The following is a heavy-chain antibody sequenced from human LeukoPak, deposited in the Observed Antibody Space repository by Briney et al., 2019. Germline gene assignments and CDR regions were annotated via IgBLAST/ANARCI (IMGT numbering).Heavy chain of an antibody. Sequence: GASVKVSCMASGYTFTNYYMVWVRQAPGQGLEWMGGIIPIFGTANYAQKFQGRVTITADESTSTAYMELSSLRSEDTAVYYCARGVVNSGWYFSYYYYMDVWGKGTTVTISS. CDR1: GYTFTNYY. J-gene: IGHJ6*03. V-gene: IGHV1-69*13. D-gene: IGHD6-19*01. CDR3: ARGVVNSGWYFSYYYYMDV. CDR2: IIPIFGTA.